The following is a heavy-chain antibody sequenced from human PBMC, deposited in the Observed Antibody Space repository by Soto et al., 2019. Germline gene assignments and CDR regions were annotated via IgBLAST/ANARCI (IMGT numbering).Heavy chain of an antibody. CDR2: VYYRGST. Sequence: PSETVSLTCTVSGGSISSYYWRWIRQPPGKGLEWIGCVYYRGSTNYNPSRKMRVTISVDTSKNQFSLKLSSVTAADTAVYYCARSKTIQPLDYLDYWAQGTLVPVSS. V-gene: IGHV4-59*01. J-gene: IGHJ4*02. D-gene: IGHD5-18*01. CDR1: GGSISSYY. CDR3: ARSKTIQPLDYLDY.